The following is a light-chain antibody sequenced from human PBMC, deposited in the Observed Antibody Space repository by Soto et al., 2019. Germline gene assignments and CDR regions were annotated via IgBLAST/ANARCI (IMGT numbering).Light chain of an antibody. Sequence: QSVLTQPPSASGTPGQRVTISCSGSSSNIRSNHVYSYQQLPGTAPKLLIYRNNQRPSAVADQFSGSKSGTSACLAISGLRSEEEAVYYCAAWAVRLSGHVVFGGGTQLTVL. CDR2: RNN. V-gene: IGLV1-47*01. CDR3: AAWAVRLSGHVV. J-gene: IGLJ7*01. CDR1: SSNIRSNH.